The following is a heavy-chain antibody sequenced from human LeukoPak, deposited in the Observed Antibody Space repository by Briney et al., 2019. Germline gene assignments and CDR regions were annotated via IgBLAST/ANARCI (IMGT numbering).Heavy chain of an antibody. CDR1: GFTFSSYA. CDR3: ASHGGSGTYFDY. Sequence: GGSLRLSSAASGFTFSSYAMSWVRQAPGMGLEWVSIISGSGGSTYYADSVKGRFTISRDNSKNTLYLQMNSLRAEDTAVYYCASHGGSGTYFDYWGQGTLVTVSS. D-gene: IGHD3-10*01. J-gene: IGHJ4*02. V-gene: IGHV3-23*01. CDR2: ISGSGGST.